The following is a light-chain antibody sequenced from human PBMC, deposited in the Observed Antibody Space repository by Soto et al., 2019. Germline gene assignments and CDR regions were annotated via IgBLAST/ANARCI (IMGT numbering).Light chain of an antibody. J-gene: IGKJ5*01. CDR1: QSVSSN. CDR2: GAS. V-gene: IGKV3-15*01. CDR3: QHDNNWPT. Sequence: EIVMTQSPATLSVSPGERATLSCRASQSVSSNLAWYQQKPGQAPRLLIYGASTTADGIPARFSGSGSGTELTLTIRSLQSEDFEGYYCQHDNNWPTSGQGTRVEIK.